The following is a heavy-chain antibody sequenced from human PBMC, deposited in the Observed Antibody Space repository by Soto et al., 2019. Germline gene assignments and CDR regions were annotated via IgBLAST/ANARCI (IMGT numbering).Heavy chain of an antibody. V-gene: IGHV4-30-2*02. CDR1: GGSISSGGYS. Sequence: PSGTLSLTCAVSGGSISSGGYSWSLIRQPPGKGLEWIGYIYHSGSTYYNPSLKSRVTISVDRSKNQFSLKLSSVATADPAVYYCAAPAPYSAQGTLVPVSS. J-gene: IGHJ1*01. CDR2: IYHSGST. CDR3: AAPAPY.